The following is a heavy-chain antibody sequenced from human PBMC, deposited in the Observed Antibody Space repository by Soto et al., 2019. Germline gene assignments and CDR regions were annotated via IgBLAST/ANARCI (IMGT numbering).Heavy chain of an antibody. D-gene: IGHD1-1*01. V-gene: IGHV3-23*01. Sequence: GGSLRLSCAASGFTFSSYAMSWVRQAPGKGLEWVSAISGSGGSRYYADSVKGRFTISRDNSKNTLYLQINSLRAEDTAVYYCAKVPSSDYRLEARTIKANYYFDYWGQGTLVTVSS. CDR3: AKVPSSDYRLEARTIKANYYFDY. CDR2: ISGSGGSR. CDR1: GFTFSSYA. J-gene: IGHJ4*02.